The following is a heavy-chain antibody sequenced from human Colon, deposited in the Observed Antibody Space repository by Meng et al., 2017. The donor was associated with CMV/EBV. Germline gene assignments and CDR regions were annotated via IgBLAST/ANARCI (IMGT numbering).Heavy chain of an antibody. V-gene: IGHV4-61*08. CDR1: GGSVSSGGCH. J-gene: IGHJ5*02. CDR3: SQCDNCIEP. D-gene: IGHD3-3*02. CDR2: IYYSEST. Sequence: LTCPAAGGSVSSGGCHQGRGRQPPGKGLERVGNIYYSESTSYNPSLTSPATISVDTSNNQFSLKLSSVTAADGVLALLSQCDNCIEPWGLGTLVTVSS.